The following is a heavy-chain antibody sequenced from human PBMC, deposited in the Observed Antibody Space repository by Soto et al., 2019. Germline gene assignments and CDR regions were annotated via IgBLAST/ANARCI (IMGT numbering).Heavy chain of an antibody. Sequence: SETLSLTCTVSGGSISSSSYYWRWIRQPPGKGLEWIGSIYYNGNAYYNPSLKSRVSMSVDTSKNQFSLKLVSVTAADTAVYYCARHFVAVVIKGWGYWGQGTLVTVSS. CDR2: IYYNGNA. D-gene: IGHD3-10*01. CDR3: ARHFVAVVIKGWGY. CDR1: GGSISSSSYY. V-gene: IGHV4-39*01. J-gene: IGHJ4*02.